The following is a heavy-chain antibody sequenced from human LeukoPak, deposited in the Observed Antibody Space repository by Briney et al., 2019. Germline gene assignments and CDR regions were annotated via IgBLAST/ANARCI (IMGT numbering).Heavy chain of an antibody. D-gene: IGHD5-18*01. CDR3: ATVSHDTAMVLYYFDY. CDR2: ISAYNGNT. CDR1: GYTFTSYG. Sequence: ASVKVSCKASGYTFTSYGISWVRQAPGQGLEWMGWISAYNGNTNYAQKLQGRVTMTEDTSTDTAYMELSSLRSEDTAVYYCATVSHDTAMVLYYFDYWGQGTLVTVSS. V-gene: IGHV1-18*01. J-gene: IGHJ4*02.